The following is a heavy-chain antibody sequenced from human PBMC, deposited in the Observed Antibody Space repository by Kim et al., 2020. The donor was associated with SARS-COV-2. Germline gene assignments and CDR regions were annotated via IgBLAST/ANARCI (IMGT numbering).Heavy chain of an antibody. V-gene: IGHV4-59*13. CDR3: ARDSGYSGSYYYYYGMDV. D-gene: IGHD1-26*01. J-gene: IGHJ6*02. CDR1: GGSISSYY. Sequence: SETLSLTCTVSGGSISSYYWSWIRQPPGKGLEWIGYIYYSGSTNYNPSLKSRVTISVDTSKNHFSLKLSSVTAADTAVYYCARDSGYSGSYYYYYGMDVWGQGTTVTVSS. CDR2: IYYSGST.